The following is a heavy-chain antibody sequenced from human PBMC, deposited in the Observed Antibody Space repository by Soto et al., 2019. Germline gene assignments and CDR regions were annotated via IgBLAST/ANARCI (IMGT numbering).Heavy chain of an antibody. CDR3: AIGFGELPFDY. V-gene: IGHV4-30-4*01. J-gene: IGHJ4*02. Sequence: SESLSLTCTVSGGSICSGDYYWSWIRQPPGKGLEWIGYIYYSGSTYYNPSLKSRVTISVDTSKNQFSLKLSSVTAADTAVYYCAIGFGELPFDYWGQGTLVTVSS. CDR2: IYYSGST. D-gene: IGHD3-10*01. CDR1: GGSICSGDYY.